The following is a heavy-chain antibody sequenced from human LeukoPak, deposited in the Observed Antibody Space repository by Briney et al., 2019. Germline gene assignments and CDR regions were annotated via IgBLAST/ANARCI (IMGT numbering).Heavy chain of an antibody. V-gene: IGHV4-61*02. J-gene: IGHJ6*02. D-gene: IGHD6-6*01. Sequence: SQTLSLTCTVSGDSVSSGTHYWSWVRQPAGNGLEWTGRVAPSGSISYNPSLTSRVTISVDTSKNHFSLRLNSVTATDTAVYYCATYRSALSYGMDVWGRGTTVTVS. CDR3: ATYRSALSYGMDV. CDR1: GDSVSSGTHY. CDR2: VAPSGSI.